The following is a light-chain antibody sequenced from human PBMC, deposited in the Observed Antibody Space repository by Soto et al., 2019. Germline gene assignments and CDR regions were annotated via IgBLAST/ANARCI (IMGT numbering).Light chain of an antibody. CDR2: GAS. V-gene: IGKV3-15*01. CDR1: QSVGSN. J-gene: IGKJ4*01. Sequence: EIVMTQSPATLSVSPGESATLSCRASQSVGSNLAWYQQKPGQAPRLLIYGASTRATGIPARFSGSESGSEFTLTISSLRSEDFAVYYCQQYDNWRLTFGGGTRVEIK. CDR3: QQYDNWRLT.